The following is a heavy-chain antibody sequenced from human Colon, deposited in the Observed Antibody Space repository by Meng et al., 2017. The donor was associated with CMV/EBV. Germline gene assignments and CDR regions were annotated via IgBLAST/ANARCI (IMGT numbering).Heavy chain of an antibody. D-gene: IGHD3-10*01. Sequence: ASVKVSCKASGYTFTSYGISWVRQAPGQGLEWMGWISAYNGNTNYAQKLQGRVTMTTDTSTSTAYMELRSLRSDDTAVYYCAKDVDDNVGEKLYGMDVWGPGTTVTVSS. CDR3: AKDVDDNVGEKLYGMDV. CDR1: GYTFTSYG. CDR2: ISAYNGNT. V-gene: IGHV1-18*01. J-gene: IGHJ6*02.